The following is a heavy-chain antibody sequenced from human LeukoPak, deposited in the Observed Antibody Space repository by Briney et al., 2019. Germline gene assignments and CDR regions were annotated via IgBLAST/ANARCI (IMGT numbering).Heavy chain of an antibody. CDR2: SYHIGST. D-gene: IGHD5-12*01. Sequence: PSETLSLTCTVSGDPISSHSDYKLTWIRQPPGKGLEWIGYSYHIGSTNYNPSLKSRVTISVDTSKNQFSLKLTSVTAADTAVYYCAREYSGFDYWGQGTLVTVSS. CDR1: GDPISSHSDY. J-gene: IGHJ4*02. V-gene: IGHV4-61*08. CDR3: AREYSGFDY.